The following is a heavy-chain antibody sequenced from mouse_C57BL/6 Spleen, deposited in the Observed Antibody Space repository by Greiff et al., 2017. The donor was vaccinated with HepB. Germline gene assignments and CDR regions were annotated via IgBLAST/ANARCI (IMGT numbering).Heavy chain of an antibody. CDR1: GYTFTDYY. Sequence: EVQLQQSGPVLVKPGASVKMSCKASGYTFTDYYMNWVKQSHGKSLEWIGVINPYNGGTSYNQKFKGKATLTVDKSSSTAYMELNSLTSEDSAVYDCARKALYYDYDRGFDYWGQGTTLTVSS. J-gene: IGHJ2*01. V-gene: IGHV1-19*01. D-gene: IGHD2-4*01. CDR2: INPYNGGT. CDR3: ARKALYYDYDRGFDY.